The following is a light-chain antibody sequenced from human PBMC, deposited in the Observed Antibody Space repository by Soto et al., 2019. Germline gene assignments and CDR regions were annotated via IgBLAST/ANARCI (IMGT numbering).Light chain of an antibody. CDR2: GAS. Sequence: DIELTQSPSSLSASVGDRVTITCRASQSISTFLNWYQHKRGKAPKLLIHGASSLQSGVPFRFTGSGSGTALSLTIIGLHPEDSETYVCQQSYSTLLSFGGGTKVEI. CDR3: QQSYSTLLS. CDR1: QSISTF. J-gene: IGKJ4*01. V-gene: IGKV1-39*01.